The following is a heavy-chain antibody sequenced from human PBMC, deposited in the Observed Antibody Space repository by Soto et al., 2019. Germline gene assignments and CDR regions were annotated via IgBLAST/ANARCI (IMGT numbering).Heavy chain of an antibody. V-gene: IGHV4-31*03. CDR3: ARADVITIFGVVHYYYFDY. J-gene: IGHJ4*02. Sequence: SXTLSLTCTVSGGSISSGGYYWSWIRQQPGKVPELIGNIYYSGSTYYNPSLKSRVTISVDTSKNQFSLKLSSVTAADTAVYYCARADVITIFGVVHYYYFDYWGQGTLVTVSS. CDR1: GGSISSGGYY. D-gene: IGHD3-3*01. CDR2: IYYSGST.